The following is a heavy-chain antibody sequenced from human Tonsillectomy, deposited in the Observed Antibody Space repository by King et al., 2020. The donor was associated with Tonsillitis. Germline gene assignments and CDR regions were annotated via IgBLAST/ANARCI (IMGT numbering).Heavy chain of an antibody. CDR2: ISRSSSNI. CDR3: ASDVYSSGWRDPEYFQH. D-gene: IGHD6-19*01. CDR1: GFTFSSYS. Sequence: VQLVESGGGLVQPGGSLRLSCAASGFTFSSYSMNWVRQAPGKGLEWVSYISRSSSNIYYADSVKGRFTISRDNAKNSLYLQMNSLRAEDTAVYYCASDVYSSGWRDPEYFQHWGQGTLVIVSS. V-gene: IGHV3-48*01. J-gene: IGHJ1*01.